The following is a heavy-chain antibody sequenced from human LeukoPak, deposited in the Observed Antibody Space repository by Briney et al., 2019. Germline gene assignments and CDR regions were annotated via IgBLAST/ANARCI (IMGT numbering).Heavy chain of an antibody. D-gene: IGHD3-9*01. J-gene: IGHJ4*02. CDR3: ARLTGAASGTYYFDC. V-gene: IGHV3-9*01. CDR1: GFIFDDYA. Sequence: GGSLRLSCAASGFIFDDYAMYWVRQAPGKGLEWVSGISWNSRIIEYEAFVKGRFPISRDNAKRALYLQMNTLTTEDTACYFCARLTGAASGTYYFDCWGQGALVTVAS. CDR2: ISWNSRII.